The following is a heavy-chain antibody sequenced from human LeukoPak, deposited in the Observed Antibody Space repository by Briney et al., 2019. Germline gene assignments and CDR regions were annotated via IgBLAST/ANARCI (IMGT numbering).Heavy chain of an antibody. V-gene: IGHV3-48*02. J-gene: IGHJ4*02. CDR3: ARQDCSGGSCYSIPFDY. D-gene: IGHD2-15*01. CDR2: ISSSSNTI. CDR1: GFTFSSYS. Sequence: GGSLRLSCAASGFTFSSYSMNWVRQAPGKGLEWVSYISSSSNTIYYADSVKGRFTISRDNARSSLYLQMHSLRDEDTAVYYCARQDCSGGSCYSIPFDYWGQGTLVTASS.